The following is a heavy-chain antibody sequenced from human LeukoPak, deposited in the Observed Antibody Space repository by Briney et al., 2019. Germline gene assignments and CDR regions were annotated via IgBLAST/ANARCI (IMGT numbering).Heavy chain of an antibody. V-gene: IGHV4-34*01. CDR2: INHSGST. D-gene: IGHD2-2*01. Sequence: SETLSLTCAVYGGSFSGYYWSWIRQPPGKGLEWIGEINHSGSTNYNPSLKSRVTISVDTSKNQFSLKLSSVTDADTAVYYCARGFSGVVPAATKYYFDYWGQGTLVTVSS. J-gene: IGHJ4*02. CDR3: ARGFSGVVPAATKYYFDY. CDR1: GGSFSGYY.